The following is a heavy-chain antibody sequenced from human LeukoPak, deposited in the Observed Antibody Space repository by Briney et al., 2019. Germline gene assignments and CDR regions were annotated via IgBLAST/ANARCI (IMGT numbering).Heavy chain of an antibody. J-gene: IGHJ4*02. CDR2: ISGSGGST. D-gene: IGHD2-2*01. Sequence: GGSLRLSCAASGFTFSSYAMSWVRQAPGKGLEWVSAISGSGGSTYYADSVKGRFTISRDNSKNTLYLQMNSLRAEDTAVYYCAKLRYQLLLYEVDYWGQGTLVTVSS. V-gene: IGHV3-23*01. CDR1: GFTFSSYA. CDR3: AKLRYQLLLYEVDY.